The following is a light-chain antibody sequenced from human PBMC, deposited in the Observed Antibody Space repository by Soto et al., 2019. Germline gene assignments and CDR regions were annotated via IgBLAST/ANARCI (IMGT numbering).Light chain of an antibody. J-gene: IGKJ5*01. CDR1: QSVSSSY. CDR2: GAS. Sequence: EIVLTQSPANLSLSPGESATLTCRASQSVSSSYLAWYQQKPGQAPRLLIFGASHRANGIPDRFSGSGSGTDFTLTISRLEPEDFAVYSCQQYGTSPSTFGQGTRLEIK. V-gene: IGKV3-20*01. CDR3: QQYGTSPST.